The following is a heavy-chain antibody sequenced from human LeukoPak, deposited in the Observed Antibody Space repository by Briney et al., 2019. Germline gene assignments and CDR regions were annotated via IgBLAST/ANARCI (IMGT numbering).Heavy chain of an antibody. V-gene: IGHV3-7*03. Sequence: GGSLRLSYAASGFTFSSYWMNWARQAPGKGLEWVASINHNGNVNYYVDSVKGRFTISRDNAKNSLYLQMSNLRAEDTAVYFCARGGGLDVWGQGATVTVSS. CDR3: ARGGGLDV. D-gene: IGHD3-16*01. CDR2: INHNGNVN. J-gene: IGHJ6*02. CDR1: GFTFSSYW.